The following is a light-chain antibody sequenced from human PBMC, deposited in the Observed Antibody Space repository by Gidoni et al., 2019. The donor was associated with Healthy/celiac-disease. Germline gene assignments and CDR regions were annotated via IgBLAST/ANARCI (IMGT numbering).Light chain of an antibody. Sequence: QSVLTPPPSVSGAPGQRVTISCTGSSYNIGAGYDVPWYQQLPGTAPKLLIYGNSNRPSGVPDRFSGSKSGTSASLAITGLQAEDEADYYCQSYDSSLSGYWVFGGGTKLTVL. V-gene: IGLV1-40*01. CDR2: GNS. CDR3: QSYDSSLSGYWV. J-gene: IGLJ3*02. CDR1: SYNIGAGYD.